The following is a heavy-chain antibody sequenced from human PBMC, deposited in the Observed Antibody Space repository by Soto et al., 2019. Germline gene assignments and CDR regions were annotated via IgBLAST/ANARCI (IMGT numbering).Heavy chain of an antibody. Sequence: EVQLLESGGGLVQPGGSLRLSCAASGFTFSSYAMSWVRQAPGKGREWVSVISGSGDSTYYADSVKGRFTISRDNSKNTLYLQLNSRRAEDTAVYYCAKRSSSWVFDYWGQGTLVTVSS. V-gene: IGHV3-23*01. CDR2: ISGSGDST. CDR3: AKRSSSWVFDY. J-gene: IGHJ4*02. CDR1: GFTFSSYA. D-gene: IGHD6-13*01.